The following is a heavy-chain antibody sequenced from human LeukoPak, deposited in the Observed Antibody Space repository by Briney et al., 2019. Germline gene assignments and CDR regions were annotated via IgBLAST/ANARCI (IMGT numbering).Heavy chain of an antibody. CDR3: ARHSSTNWFDP. V-gene: IGHV4-39*01. J-gene: IGHJ5*02. CDR1: GGSISSSSYY. Sequence: PSETLSLTCTVSGGSISSSSYYWGWIRHPPGKGLEWIGSIYYSGSTYYNPSLKSRVTISVDTSKNQFSLKLSSVTAADTAVYYCARHSSTNWFDPWGQGTLVTVSS. CDR2: IYYSGST.